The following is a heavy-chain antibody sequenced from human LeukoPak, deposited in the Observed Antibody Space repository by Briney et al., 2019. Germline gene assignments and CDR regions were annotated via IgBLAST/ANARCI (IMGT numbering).Heavy chain of an antibody. D-gene: IGHD4-23*01. CDR1: GFTFSSYG. Sequence: GGSLRLSCAGSGFTFSSYGMSWVRQAPGKGLEWVSAISCSGGSTYYAASVKGRFTISRDNSKNTLYLQMNSLRAEDTAVYYCAKGFFYGGKEVYYMDVWGKGTTVTISS. CDR3: AKGFFYGGKEVYYMDV. J-gene: IGHJ6*03. V-gene: IGHV3-23*01. CDR2: ISCSGGST.